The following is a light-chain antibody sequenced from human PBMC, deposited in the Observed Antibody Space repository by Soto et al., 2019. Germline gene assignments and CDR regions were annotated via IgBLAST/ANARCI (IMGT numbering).Light chain of an antibody. J-gene: IGLJ1*01. Sequence: QSVLTQPASVSGSPGQSITISCTGTSSDIGGYNYVFWYRQHPGNAPKLLIYDVTHRPAGVSSRFSGSKSGSTASLTISGLQAEDEADYFCTSYTGTTTLYVFGTGTKVTVL. V-gene: IGLV2-14*03. CDR2: DVT. CDR3: TSYTGTTTLYV. CDR1: SSDIGGYNY.